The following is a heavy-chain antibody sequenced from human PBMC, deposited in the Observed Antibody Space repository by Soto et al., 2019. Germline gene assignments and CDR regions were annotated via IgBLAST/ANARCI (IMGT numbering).Heavy chain of an antibody. CDR2: ISGSGGST. Sequence: GGSLRLSCAASGFTFSSYAMSWVRQAPGKGLEWVSAISGSGGSTYYADSVKGRFTISRDNSKNTLYLQMNSLRAEDTAVYYCATFLRFLTRTRLSCFDPWGQGTLVTVFS. CDR3: ATFLRFLTRTRLSCFDP. D-gene: IGHD3-3*01. CDR1: GFTFSSYA. V-gene: IGHV3-23*01. J-gene: IGHJ5*02.